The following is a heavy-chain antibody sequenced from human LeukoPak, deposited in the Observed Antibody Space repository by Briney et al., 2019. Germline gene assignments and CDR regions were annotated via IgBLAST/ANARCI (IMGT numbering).Heavy chain of an antibody. Sequence: AASVKVSCKASGHTFTGYYMHWVRQAPGRGLEWMGWINPNSGATKYAQKFQGRVTMTRDTSISTAYMEVSRLRFDDTAVYYCARDGGWYQLLWWFDPWGQGTLVTVSS. CDR3: ARDGGWYQLLWWFDP. CDR1: GHTFTGYY. J-gene: IGHJ5*02. D-gene: IGHD2-2*01. CDR2: INPNSGAT. V-gene: IGHV1-2*02.